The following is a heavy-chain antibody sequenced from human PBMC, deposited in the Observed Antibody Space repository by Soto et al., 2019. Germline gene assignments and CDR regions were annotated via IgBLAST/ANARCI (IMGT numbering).Heavy chain of an antibody. V-gene: IGHV1-18*01. CDR1: AYTFTNYG. Sequence: ASVKVSCKSSAYTFTNYGISWVRQAPRQVLEWMGWISAYNGNINYAQKFQGRVTMTRDTSISTAYMELSRLRSDDTAVYYCARDRGSGWYLTYYYYGMDVWGQGTTVTVSS. CDR2: ISAYNGNI. J-gene: IGHJ6*02. CDR3: ARDRGSGWYLTYYYYGMDV. D-gene: IGHD6-19*01.